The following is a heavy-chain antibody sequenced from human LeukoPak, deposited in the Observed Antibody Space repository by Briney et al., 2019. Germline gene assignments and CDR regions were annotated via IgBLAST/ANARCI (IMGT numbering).Heavy chain of an antibody. CDR3: ARGGIAVAGYYFFYYMDV. Sequence: SETLSLTCTVSGDSINGYYWSWLRQPAGKGLEWIGRLYTSGDTNYNPSLKSRITMSFDTSRNQFSLRLTSVTAADTAVYFCARGGIAVAGYYFFYYMDVWGKGTTVTVSS. D-gene: IGHD6-19*01. V-gene: IGHV4-4*07. J-gene: IGHJ6*03. CDR1: GDSINGYY. CDR2: LYTSGDT.